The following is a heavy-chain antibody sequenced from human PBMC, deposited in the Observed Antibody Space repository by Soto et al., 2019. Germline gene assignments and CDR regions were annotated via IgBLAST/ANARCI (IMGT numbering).Heavy chain of an antibody. CDR3: AKEDHRGSSGYYYGGSYYGMDV. V-gene: IGHV4-34*01. J-gene: IGHJ6*02. CDR1: GGSFSGYY. CDR2: INHSGST. Sequence: SETLSLTCAVYGGSFSGYYWSWIRQPPGKRLEWIGEINHSGSTNYNPSLKSRVTISVDTSKNQFSLKLSSVTAADTTVYYCAKEDHRGSSGYYYGGSYYGMDVWGQGTTVTVSS. D-gene: IGHD3-22*01.